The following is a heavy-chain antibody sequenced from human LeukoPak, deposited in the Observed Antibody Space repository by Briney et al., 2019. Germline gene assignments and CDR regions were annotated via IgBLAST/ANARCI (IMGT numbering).Heavy chain of an antibody. J-gene: IGHJ4*02. CDR1: GGSINSRSYY. D-gene: IGHD6-19*01. CDR2: VSYSGTT. V-gene: IGHV4-39*01. Sequence: SETLSLTYAVSGGSINSRSYYWAWIRQPPGKGLEWIGHVSYSGTTYYNPSLQSRLTMTVDTSKDHFSLKLTSVTAADAAVYYCARRTVRVSSGWPHFDYWGQGTLVSVSS. CDR3: ARRTVRVSSGWPHFDY.